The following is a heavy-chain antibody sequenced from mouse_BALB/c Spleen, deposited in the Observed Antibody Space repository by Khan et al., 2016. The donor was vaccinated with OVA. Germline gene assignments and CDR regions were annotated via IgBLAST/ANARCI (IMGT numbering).Heavy chain of an antibody. CDR1: GYSITSGYA. D-gene: IGHD1-1*01. J-gene: IGHJ2*01. CDR3: ARGNDYGYYFDY. Sequence: EVQLQESGPGLVKPSQSLSLTCTVTGYSITSGYAWNWIRQFPGNKLEWMGYISYSGVTSYTPSLKSRISITRDTSKNQFFLQLNSVTTEDTAAEYCARGNDYGYYFDYWGQGTTLTVSS. V-gene: IGHV3-2*02. CDR2: ISYSGVT.